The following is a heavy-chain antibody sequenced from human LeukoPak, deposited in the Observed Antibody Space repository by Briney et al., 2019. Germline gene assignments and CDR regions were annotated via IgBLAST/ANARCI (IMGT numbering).Heavy chain of an antibody. V-gene: IGHV3-30-3*01. D-gene: IGHD3-16*01. CDR1: GFTFSSYA. CDR3: ARGLGYVGSSPYYFDY. Sequence: PGGSLRLSCAAPGFTFSSYAMHWVRQAPGKGLEWVAVIPYDGSSKYYADSVKGRFTISRDNSKNTLYLQMNSLRAEDTAFYYCARGLGYVGSSPYYFDYWGQGTLVTVSS. J-gene: IGHJ4*02. CDR2: IPYDGSSK.